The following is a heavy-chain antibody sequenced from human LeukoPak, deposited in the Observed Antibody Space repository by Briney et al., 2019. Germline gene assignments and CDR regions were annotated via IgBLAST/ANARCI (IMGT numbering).Heavy chain of an antibody. CDR1: GGTFSSYA. D-gene: IGHD1-14*01. Sequence: ASVKVSCKASGGTFSSYAISWVRQAPGQGLEWMGWISAYNGNTNYAQKLQGRVTMTTDTSTSTAYMELRSLRSDDTAVYYCARGKGVRPPGPSIYYMDVWGKGTTVTVSS. CDR2: ISAYNGNT. V-gene: IGHV1-18*01. CDR3: ARGKGVRPPGPSIYYMDV. J-gene: IGHJ6*03.